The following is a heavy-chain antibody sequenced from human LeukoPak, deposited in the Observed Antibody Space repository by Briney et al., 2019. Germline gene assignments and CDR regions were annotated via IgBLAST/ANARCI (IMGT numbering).Heavy chain of an antibody. V-gene: IGHV1-24*01. J-gene: IGHJ4*02. CDR3: ATGDGDYYFDY. D-gene: IGHD2-21*01. CDR2: FDPEDGET. CDR1: GYTLTELS. Sequence: GASVKVSRKVSGYTLTELSMHWVRQTPGKGLEWMGGFDPEDGETIYAQKFQGRVTMTEDTSTDTAYMELSSLRSDDTAVYYCATGDGDYYFDYWGQGTLVTVSS.